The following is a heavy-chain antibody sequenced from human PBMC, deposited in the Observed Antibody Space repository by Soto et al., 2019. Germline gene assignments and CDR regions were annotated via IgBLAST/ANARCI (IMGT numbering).Heavy chain of an antibody. CDR1: GFTFSNYG. D-gene: IGHD3-10*01. CDR2: ISDDGVSK. CDR3: ARAYYFGSGTSYTLYY. Sequence: GGALRLSCAASGFTFSNYGMHWVRQAPGKGLEWVAVISDDGVSKYYADSVQGRFTISRDNSESAVFLQMNSLRPDDTALYFCARAYYFGSGTSYTLYYWGQGTQVTVSS. V-gene: IGHV3-30*03. J-gene: IGHJ4*02.